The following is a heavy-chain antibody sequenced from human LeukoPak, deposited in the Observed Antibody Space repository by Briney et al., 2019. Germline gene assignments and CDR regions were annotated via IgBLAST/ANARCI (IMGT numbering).Heavy chain of an antibody. CDR3: AKASGWTRFDY. D-gene: IGHD6-19*01. CDR1: GFTFSSYA. J-gene: IGHJ4*02. V-gene: IGHV3-23*01. CDR2: ISGSGGST. Sequence: GGSLRLSCAASGFTFSSYAMSWVRQAPGKGLGWVSSISGSGGSTYYADSVKGRFTISRVNSRTTLYLQMNSLRADDTAVYYCAKASGWTRFDYWGQGTLVTVSS.